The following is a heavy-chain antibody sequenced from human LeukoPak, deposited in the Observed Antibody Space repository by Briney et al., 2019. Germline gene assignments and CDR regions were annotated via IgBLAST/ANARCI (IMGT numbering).Heavy chain of an antibody. Sequence: GGSLRLSCAASGFTFSSYGMHWVRQAPGKGLEWVAFIRYDGSNKYYADSVKGRFTISRDNSKNTLYLQMNSLRAEDTAVYYCAKGPAGGQLGDAFDIWGQGTMVTVSS. CDR1: GFTFSSYG. CDR3: AKGPAGGQLGDAFDI. V-gene: IGHV3-30*02. J-gene: IGHJ3*02. D-gene: IGHD6-6*01. CDR2: IRYDGSNK.